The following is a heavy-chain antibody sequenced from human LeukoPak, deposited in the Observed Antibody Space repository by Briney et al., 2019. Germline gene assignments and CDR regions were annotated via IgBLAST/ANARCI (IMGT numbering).Heavy chain of an antibody. CDR3: ARSSPTKWELRGRGFFDY. Sequence: ASVKVSRKASGYTFASYGISWVRQAPGQGLEWMGWISAYNGNTNYAQKLQGRVTMTTDTSTSTAYMELRSLRSDDTAVYYCARSSPTKWELRGRGFFDYWGQGTLVTVSS. J-gene: IGHJ4*02. V-gene: IGHV1-18*01. CDR2: ISAYNGNT. CDR1: GYTFASYG. D-gene: IGHD1-26*01.